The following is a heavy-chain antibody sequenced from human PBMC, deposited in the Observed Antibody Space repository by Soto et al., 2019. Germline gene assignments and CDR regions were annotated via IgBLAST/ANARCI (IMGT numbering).Heavy chain of an antibody. D-gene: IGHD6-6*01. CDR1: GASITTYY. CDR2: ISYSGST. CDR3: ARSSIEPRVFMYPFDS. Sequence: SETLSLTCTVSGASITTYYWSWIRQPPGKGLEWIGYISYSGSTDYNPSLKSRVTISFDASKNQISLQVRSATAADAAVYYCARSSIEPRVFMYPFDSWGQGTLVTVSS. V-gene: IGHV4-59*01. J-gene: IGHJ4*02.